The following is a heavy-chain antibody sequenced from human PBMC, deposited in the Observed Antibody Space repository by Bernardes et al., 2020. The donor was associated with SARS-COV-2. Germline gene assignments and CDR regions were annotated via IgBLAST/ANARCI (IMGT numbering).Heavy chain of an antibody. CDR1: GVSIGSDY. D-gene: IGHD2-15*01. CDR2: ISSSGST. CDR3: TKGGGPFEY. J-gene: IGHJ4*02. V-gene: IGHV4-59*01. Sequence: SKTLSLTCTVSGVSIGSDYWSWIRQPPGKGLEWIGYISSSGSTKYSPSLESRVFISIDTSKNHFSLKVSSVTAADTAIYYCTKGGGPFEYWGQGALVTVSS.